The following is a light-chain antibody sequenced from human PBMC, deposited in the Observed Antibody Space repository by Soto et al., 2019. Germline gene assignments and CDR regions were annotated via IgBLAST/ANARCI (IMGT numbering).Light chain of an antibody. CDR3: QIYDSWPL. J-gene: IGKJ5*01. Sequence: TVVTKFGATLSGARGEVATVSCRASQSVGINLAWYQQKPGQAPRVVVYGASTRATGIPARFSGSGSGKEFTLAISVLQSEDFAVSYCQIYDSWPLFGQGTRLEIK. CDR1: QSVGIN. V-gene: IGKV3-15*01. CDR2: GAS.